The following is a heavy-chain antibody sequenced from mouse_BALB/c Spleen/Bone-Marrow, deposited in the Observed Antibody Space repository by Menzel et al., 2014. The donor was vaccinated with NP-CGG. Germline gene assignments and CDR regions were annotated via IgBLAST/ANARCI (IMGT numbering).Heavy chain of an antibody. CDR1: GFTFSSYG. CDR2: INRNGGTN. V-gene: IGHV5-6-3*01. J-gene: IGHJ3*01. CDR3: ARGVDDYSWFAY. D-gene: IGHD2-3*01. Sequence: EVQRVESGGGLVQPGGSLKLSCTASGFTFSSYGLSRVRQTPDKRLELVATINRNGGTNSYPDSVKGRFTISRDNAKDTLYLQMSSLKSEDTALYYCARGVDDYSWFAYWGQGTLVTVSA.